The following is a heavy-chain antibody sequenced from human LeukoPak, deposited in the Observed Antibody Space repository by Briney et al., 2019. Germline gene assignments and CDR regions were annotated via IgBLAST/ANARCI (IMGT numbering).Heavy chain of an antibody. CDR1: GFTFSASY. J-gene: IGHJ3*02. CDR2: ISSSGSTI. Sequence: GGSLRLSCAASGFTFSASYISWIRQAPGKGLEWVSYISSSGSTIYYADSVKGRFTISSDNAKNSLYLQMNSLRAEDTAVYYCARGITPSILWWYRPDAFDIWGQGTMVTVSS. D-gene: IGHD2-21*01. V-gene: IGHV3-11*01. CDR3: ARGITPSILWWYRPDAFDI.